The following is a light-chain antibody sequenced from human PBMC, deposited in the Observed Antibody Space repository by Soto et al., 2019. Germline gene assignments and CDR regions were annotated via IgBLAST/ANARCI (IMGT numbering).Light chain of an antibody. CDR3: QQYYSYSLT. V-gene: IGKV1-5*01. Sequence: DMQMTQSPSTLSASVGDRVTITCRASQTLSSWLAWYQQKPGKAPKLLIYDVSSLESGVPSRFSGSGSGTEYSLTISSLQPDDFATYYCQQYYSYSLTFGGGTKVEIK. J-gene: IGKJ4*01. CDR1: QTLSSW. CDR2: DVS.